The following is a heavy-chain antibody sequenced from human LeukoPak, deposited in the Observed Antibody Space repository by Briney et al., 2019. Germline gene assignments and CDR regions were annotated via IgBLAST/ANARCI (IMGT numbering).Heavy chain of an antibody. V-gene: IGHV4-61*02. CDR3: AREGAYTYGYGYYYYYMDV. CDR1: GGSISIDTYY. CDR2: IYTSGST. J-gene: IGHJ6*03. Sequence: SETLSLTCTVSGGSISIDTYYWSWIRQSAGTGLEWLGRIYTSGSTDYNPSLKSRVTISLDTSKNQFSLKLSPVTAADTAVYYCAREGAYTYGYGYYYYYMDVWGKGTTVTISS. D-gene: IGHD5-18*01.